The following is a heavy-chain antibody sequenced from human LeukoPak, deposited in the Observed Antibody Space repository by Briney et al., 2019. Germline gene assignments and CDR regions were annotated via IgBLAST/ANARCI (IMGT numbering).Heavy chain of an antibody. Sequence: SETLSLTCTVSGGSISSGDYYWSWIRQPPGKGLEWIGYIYYSGSTYYNPSLKSRVTISVDTSKNQFSPKLSSVTAADTAVYYCARTGITGTTDYWGQGTLVTVSS. CDR1: GGSISSGDYY. CDR2: IYYSGST. D-gene: IGHD1-7*01. V-gene: IGHV4-30-4*01. CDR3: ARTGITGTTDY. J-gene: IGHJ4*02.